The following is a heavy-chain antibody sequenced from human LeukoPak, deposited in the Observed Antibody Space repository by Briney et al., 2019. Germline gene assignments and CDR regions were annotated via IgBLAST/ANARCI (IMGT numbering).Heavy chain of an antibody. J-gene: IGHJ4*02. D-gene: IGHD3-3*01. CDR3: ARSPPSIFGVVTTPFDY. CDR1: GYTFTGYY. Sequence: ASVKVSCKASGYTFTGYYMHWVRQAPGQGLEWMGRINPNSGGTNYAQKFQGRVTMTRDTSISTAYMELSRLRSDDTAVYYCARSPPSIFGVVTTPFDYWGQGTLVTVSS. CDR2: INPNSGGT. V-gene: IGHV1-2*06.